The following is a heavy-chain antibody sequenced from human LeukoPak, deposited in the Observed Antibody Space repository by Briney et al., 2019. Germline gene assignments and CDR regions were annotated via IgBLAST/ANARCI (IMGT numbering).Heavy chain of an antibody. D-gene: IGHD3-16*01. CDR3: ANIGADSRGRSRFVS. CDR1: GIIFSNHG. J-gene: IGHJ4*02. V-gene: IGHV3-33*06. CDR2: CWYDGRGR. Sequence: GKSLRLSCAASGIIFSNHGMHWVRQAPGKGLEWVTVCWYDGRGRFYADSVRGRFAISRDNSKNMVFLQMDTLRAEDAALYCCANIGADSRGRSRFVSWARGTPVIVSS.